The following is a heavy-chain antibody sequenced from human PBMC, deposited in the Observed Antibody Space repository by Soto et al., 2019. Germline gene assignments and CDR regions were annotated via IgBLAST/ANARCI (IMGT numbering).Heavy chain of an antibody. V-gene: IGHV3-21*01. CDR2: ISSNSAYI. CDR1: GFTFRSFT. CDR3: TRDASRDSSARGWFDP. D-gene: IGHD6-13*01. Sequence: GESLKISCAASGFTFRSFTMNWVRQAPGKGLEWVSTISSNSAYIYYTDALRGRFTISRDNAKNSLHLQMNSLRAEDTAVYYCTRDASRDSSARGWFDPWGPGTLVTVSS. J-gene: IGHJ5*02.